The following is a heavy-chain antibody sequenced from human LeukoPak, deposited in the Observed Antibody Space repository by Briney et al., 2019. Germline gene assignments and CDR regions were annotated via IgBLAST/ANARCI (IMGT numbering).Heavy chain of an antibody. Sequence: SETLSLTCAVSGGSISSSNWWSWVRQPPGKGLEWIGEIYHSGSTNYSPSLKSRVTISVDKSKNQFSLKLSSVTAADTAVYYCARDMSYGDYELDYWGQGTLVTVSS. D-gene: IGHD4-17*01. V-gene: IGHV4-4*02. CDR3: ARDMSYGDYELDY. J-gene: IGHJ4*02. CDR2: IYHSGST. CDR1: GGSISSSNW.